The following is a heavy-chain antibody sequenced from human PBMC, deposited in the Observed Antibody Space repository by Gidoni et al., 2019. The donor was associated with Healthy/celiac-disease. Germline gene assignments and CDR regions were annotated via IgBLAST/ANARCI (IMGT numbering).Heavy chain of an antibody. Sequence: QVQLVDSGGGVVQPGRSLRLSCAASGFTFSAYGMHGVRQAPGKGLEWVAVIWYDGSNEYYADSVKGRFTISRDNSKNTLYLQMDSLRAEDTAVYYCAREMTGAFDIWGQGTMVTVSS. CDR3: AREMTGAFDI. V-gene: IGHV3-33*01. CDR1: GFTFSAYG. CDR2: IWYDGSNE. J-gene: IGHJ3*02. D-gene: IGHD3-10*01.